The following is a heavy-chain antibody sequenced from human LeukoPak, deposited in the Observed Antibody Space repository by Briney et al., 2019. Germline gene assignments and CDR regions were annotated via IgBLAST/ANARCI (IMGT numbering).Heavy chain of an antibody. J-gene: IGHJ4*02. D-gene: IGHD7-27*01. V-gene: IGHV1-18*01. CDR3: ARDEMTLGAFDY. Sequence: GASVKVSCKASGYTFTSYGISWVRQAPGQGREWMGWISAYNGNTNYAQKLQGRGTMTTYTHTSTAYMELRSLRSDDTAVYYCARDEMTLGAFDYWGQGTLVTVSS. CDR1: GYTFTSYG. CDR2: ISAYNGNT.